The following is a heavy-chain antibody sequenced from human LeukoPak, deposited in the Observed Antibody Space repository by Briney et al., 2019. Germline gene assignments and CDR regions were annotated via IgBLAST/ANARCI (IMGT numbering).Heavy chain of an antibody. Sequence: PSETLSLTCAVYGGSFSGYYWSWIRQPPGKGLEWIGEINHSGSTNYNPSLKSRVTISVDTSKNQFSLKLSSVTAADTAVYYCARTPLRGSYYFDYWGQGTLVTVCS. CDR3: ARTPLRGSYYFDY. V-gene: IGHV4-34*01. D-gene: IGHD2-15*01. J-gene: IGHJ4*02. CDR1: GGSFSGYY. CDR2: INHSGST.